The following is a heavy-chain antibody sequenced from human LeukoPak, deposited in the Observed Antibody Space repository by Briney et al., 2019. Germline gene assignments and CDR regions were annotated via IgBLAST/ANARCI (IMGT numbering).Heavy chain of an antibody. J-gene: IGHJ6*02. V-gene: IGHV4-4*07. CDR2: IYTSGST. CDR3: ARVVYNGPYYYGMDV. CDR1: GGSISSYY. D-gene: IGHD5-12*01. Sequence: SETLSLTCTVSGGSISSYYWSWIRQPAGKGLEWIGRIYTSGSTNYNPSLKSRVTMSVDTSKNQFSQKLSSVTAADTAVYYCARVVYNGPYYYGMDVWGQGTTVTVSS.